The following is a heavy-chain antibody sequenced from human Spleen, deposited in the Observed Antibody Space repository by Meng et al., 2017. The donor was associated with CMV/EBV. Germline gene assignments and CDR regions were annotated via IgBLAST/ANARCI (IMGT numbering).Heavy chain of an antibody. D-gene: IGHD3-22*01. Sequence: TSGVGVGWIRQPPGKALEWLAFLYWDDDKRYSPSLKSRLTITKDTSKNQVVLTMTNMDPVDTGTYYCAHRVNYYDSSGYTSYWYFDLWGRGTLVTVSS. J-gene: IGHJ2*01. CDR1: TSGVG. V-gene: IGHV2-5*02. CDR3: AHRVNYYDSSGYTSYWYFDL. CDR2: LYWDDDK.